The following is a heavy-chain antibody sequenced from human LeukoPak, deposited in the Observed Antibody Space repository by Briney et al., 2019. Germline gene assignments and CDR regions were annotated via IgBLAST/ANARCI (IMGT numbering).Heavy chain of an antibody. CDR1: GYTFTGYY. Sequence: GASVKVSCKASGYTFTGYYMHWARQAPGQGLEWMGWINPNSGGTNYAQKFQGRVTMTRDTSISTAYMELSRLRSDDTAVYYCARERWELLYNWFDPWGQGTLVTVSS. D-gene: IGHD1-26*01. V-gene: IGHV1-2*02. CDR2: INPNSGGT. J-gene: IGHJ5*02. CDR3: ARERWELLYNWFDP.